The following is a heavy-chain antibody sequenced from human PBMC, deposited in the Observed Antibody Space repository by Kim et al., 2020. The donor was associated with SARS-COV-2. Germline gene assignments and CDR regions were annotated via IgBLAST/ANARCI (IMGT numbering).Heavy chain of an antibody. V-gene: IGHV3-48*03. CDR3: ARAPTYYYDSSGYWVGY. CDR2: ISSSGSTI. CDR1: GFTFSSYE. Sequence: GGSLRLSCAASGFTFSSYEMNWVRQAPGKGLEWVSYISSSGSTIYYADSVKGRFTISRDNAKNSLYLQMNSLRAEDTAVYYCARAPTYYYDSSGYWVGYWVQGTLVTVSS. J-gene: IGHJ4*02. D-gene: IGHD3-22*01.